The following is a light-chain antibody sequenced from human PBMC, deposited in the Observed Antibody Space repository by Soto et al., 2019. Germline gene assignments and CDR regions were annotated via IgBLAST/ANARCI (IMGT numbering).Light chain of an antibody. CDR1: QSVSSY. Sequence: EIVLTQSPATLSLSPGERATLSCRASQSVSSYLAWYQQKPGLSPRLLIYDASTRATGIPARFSGSGSGTDFTLTISSLEPEDFAIYYCQQRTSWLTFGGGTKVEI. V-gene: IGKV3-11*01. CDR3: QQRTSWLT. CDR2: DAS. J-gene: IGKJ4*01.